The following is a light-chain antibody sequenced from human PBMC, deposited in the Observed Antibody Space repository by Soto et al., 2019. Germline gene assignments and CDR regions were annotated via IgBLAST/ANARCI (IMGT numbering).Light chain of an antibody. CDR1: QSVSSN. CDR3: QQYNNWPKT. J-gene: IGKJ1*01. V-gene: IGKV3-15*01. Sequence: EIVMTQSPATLSVSPGERATLSCRASQSVSSNLGWYQQKPGQAPRLLIYGASTRATGIPARFSGSGSGTEFTLTISSLQSEDFAVYYWQQYNNWPKTFGQGTKVEIK. CDR2: GAS.